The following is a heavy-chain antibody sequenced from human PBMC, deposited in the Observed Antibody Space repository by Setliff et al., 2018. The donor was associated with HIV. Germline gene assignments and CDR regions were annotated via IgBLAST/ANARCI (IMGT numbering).Heavy chain of an antibody. V-gene: IGHV4-39*07. Sequence: SETLSLTCTVSGGSISSGNYYWGWVRQPPGKGLEWIGSIYYSGDPYYNPSLQSRVTISVDTSKNELSLRLSSVTAADSAVYYCARVGHTRGYSDYDVYYYYMDVWGEGTTVTVSS. J-gene: IGHJ6*03. CDR2: IYYSGDP. D-gene: IGHD5-12*01. CDR3: ARVGHTRGYSDYDVYYYYMDV. CDR1: GGSISSGNYY.